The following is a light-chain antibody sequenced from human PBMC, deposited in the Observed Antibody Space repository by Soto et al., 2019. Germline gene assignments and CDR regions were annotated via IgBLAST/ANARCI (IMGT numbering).Light chain of an antibody. J-gene: IGKJ3*01. CDR1: QSVSGSH. V-gene: IGKV3-20*01. Sequence: EIVLTQSPGTLSLSPGERATLSCRASQSVSGSHLVWYQQKPGQAPRLLIYDASRRPTGIPDRFSGSGSGTDFTLTISRLDPEDFAVYYCQLYGSSPLFTFGPGTTVDIK. CDR2: DAS. CDR3: QLYGSSPLFT.